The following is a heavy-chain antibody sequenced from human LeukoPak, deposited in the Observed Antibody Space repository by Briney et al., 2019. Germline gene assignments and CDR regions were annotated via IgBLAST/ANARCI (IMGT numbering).Heavy chain of an antibody. V-gene: IGHV4-59*01. J-gene: IGHJ2*01. D-gene: IGHD2-2*01. Sequence: TASETLSLTCTVSGGSISNYYWSWIRQPPGKGLEWIGYIYYSGSTGYNPSLKSRVTISVDTSKNQFSLKLNSVTAADTAVYYCARGPAPWYFDLWGRGTLVTVSS. CDR3: ARGPAPWYFDL. CDR2: IYYSGST. CDR1: GGSISNYY.